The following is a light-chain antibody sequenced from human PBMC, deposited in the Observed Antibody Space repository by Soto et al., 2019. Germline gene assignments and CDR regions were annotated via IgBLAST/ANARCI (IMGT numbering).Light chain of an antibody. CDR1: SSDVGGYNY. CDR3: SSYTNRNTVV. J-gene: IGLJ3*02. Sequence: QSALTQPASVSGSPGQSITIFCTGTSSDVGGYNYVSWYQQRPGKPPKLMIYDVTNRPSGVSNRFSGSKSGSTASLTISGLHAEGEGAYYCSSYTNRNTVVFGGGTQLTVL. V-gene: IGLV2-14*03. CDR2: DVT.